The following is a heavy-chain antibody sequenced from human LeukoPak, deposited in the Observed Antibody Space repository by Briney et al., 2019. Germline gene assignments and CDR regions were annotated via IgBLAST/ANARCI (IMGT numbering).Heavy chain of an antibody. J-gene: IGHJ4*02. CDR3: ATTIRGWELLPVLDY. V-gene: IGHV3-30*03. CDR2: ISYDGSNK. Sequence: GRSLRLSCAASGFTFSSYGMHWVRQAPGKGLEWVAVISYDGSNKYYADSVKGRFTISRDNSKNTLYLQMNSLRAEDTAVYYCATTIRGWELLPVLDYWGQGTLVTVSS. D-gene: IGHD1-26*01. CDR1: GFTFSSYG.